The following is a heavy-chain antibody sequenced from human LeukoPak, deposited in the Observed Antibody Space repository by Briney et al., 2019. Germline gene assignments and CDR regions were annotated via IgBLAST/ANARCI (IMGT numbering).Heavy chain of an antibody. CDR3: ARGGPGWDSSSWYNY. Sequence: ASVKVSCKASGYTFTSYDINWVRQAPGQGLEWMGWISAYNGNRNYAQKLQGRVTMTTDTSTSTAYMELRSLRSDDTAVYYCARGGPGWDSSSWYNYWGQGTLVTVSS. J-gene: IGHJ4*02. CDR2: ISAYNGNR. V-gene: IGHV1-18*01. CDR1: GYTFTSYD. D-gene: IGHD6-13*01.